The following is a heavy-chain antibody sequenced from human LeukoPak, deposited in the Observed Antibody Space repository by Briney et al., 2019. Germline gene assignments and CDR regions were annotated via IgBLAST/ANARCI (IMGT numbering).Heavy chain of an antibody. Sequence: ASVKVSCKTSGYTFTSYYMHWVRQAPGQGLEWMGIINPSGGRTSYAQKFQGRVTMTRNTSISTAYMELSSLRSEDTAVYYCAREHGGLLWFGELRGSWFDPWGQGTLVTVSS. J-gene: IGHJ5*02. CDR3: AREHGGLLWFGELRGSWFDP. CDR2: INPSGGRT. CDR1: GYTFTSYY. D-gene: IGHD3-10*01. V-gene: IGHV1-46*01.